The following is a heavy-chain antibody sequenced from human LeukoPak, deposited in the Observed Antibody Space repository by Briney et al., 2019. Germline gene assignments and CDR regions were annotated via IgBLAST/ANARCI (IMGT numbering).Heavy chain of an antibody. D-gene: IGHD2-2*01. CDR2: INPNSGGT. CDR1: GYTFTGYY. V-gene: IGHV1-2*02. CDR3: ARAGYCSSTSCYVHYYYYMDV. Sequence: ASVKVSCKASGYTFTGYYMHWVRQAPGQGLEWMGWINPNSGGTNYAQKLQGRVTMTTDTSTSTAYMELRSLRSDDTAVYYCARAGYCSSTSCYVHYYYYMDVWGKGTTVTISS. J-gene: IGHJ6*03.